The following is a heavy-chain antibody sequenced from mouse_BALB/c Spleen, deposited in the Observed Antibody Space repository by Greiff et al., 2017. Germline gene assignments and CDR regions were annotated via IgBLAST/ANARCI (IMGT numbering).Heavy chain of an antibody. Sequence: EVQLQQSGPELVKPGASVKISCKASGYSFTGYYMHWVKQSHVKSLEWIGRINPYNGATSYNQNFKDKASLTVDKSSSTAYMELHSLTSEDSAVYYCARGDGYYFDYWGQGTTLTVSS. CDR2: INPYNGAT. CDR3: ARGDGYYFDY. V-gene: IGHV1-26*01. D-gene: IGHD2-3*01. CDR1: GYSFTGYY. J-gene: IGHJ2*01.